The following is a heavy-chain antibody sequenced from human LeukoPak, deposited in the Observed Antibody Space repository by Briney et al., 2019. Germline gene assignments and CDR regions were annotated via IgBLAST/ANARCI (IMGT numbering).Heavy chain of an antibody. V-gene: IGHV3-64*04. CDR2: ISSNGGST. Sequence: GGSLRLSCSASGFTFSSYAMHWVRQAPGKGLEYVSAISSNGGSTYYADSVKGRFTISRDNSKNTLYLQMNSLRAEDTAVYYCAKGEQWLVKDLIDYWGQGTLVTVSS. CDR1: GFTFSSYA. D-gene: IGHD6-19*01. CDR3: AKGEQWLVKDLIDY. J-gene: IGHJ4*02.